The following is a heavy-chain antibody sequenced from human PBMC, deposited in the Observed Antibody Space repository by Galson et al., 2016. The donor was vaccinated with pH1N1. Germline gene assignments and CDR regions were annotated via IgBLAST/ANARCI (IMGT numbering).Heavy chain of an antibody. CDR2: IWYDGSVT. CDR1: GFTFSSYG. V-gene: IGHV3-33*06. CDR3: AKERHADYALLYGMDV. Sequence: SLRLSCAASGFTFSSYGMHWVRQAPGKGLEWVARIWYDGSVTYHADSVMGRFTISRDNSKNTLYLQMNSLRAEDTAVYYCAKERHADYALLYGMDVWGQGTTVIVSS. D-gene: IGHD4-17*01. J-gene: IGHJ6*02.